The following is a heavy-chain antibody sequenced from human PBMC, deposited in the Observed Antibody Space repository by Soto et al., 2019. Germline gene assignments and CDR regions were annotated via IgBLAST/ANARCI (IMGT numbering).Heavy chain of an antibody. CDR2: IQGIGST. V-gene: IGHV4-30-4*01. CDR1: GGAIATEVYF. Sequence: QVQLQESGPGLVKPSQTLTLTCSVSGGAIATEVYFWSWIRQPPGKGLEWIGYIQGIGSTYYNPPLKSRTLSPADASRNQFSLKLTSVTAADTAIYYCACPTNFEIDAWGKSTTVTVSS. J-gene: IGHJ6*04. D-gene: IGHD2-8*01. CDR3: ACPTNFEIDA.